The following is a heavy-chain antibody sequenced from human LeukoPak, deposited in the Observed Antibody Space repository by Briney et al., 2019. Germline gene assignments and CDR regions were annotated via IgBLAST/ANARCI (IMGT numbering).Heavy chain of an antibody. CDR1: GYTFTSYG. CDR3: ARGALTPVDY. Sequence: ASVKVSCKASGYTFTSYGISWVRQATGQGLEWMGWMNPNSGYTGYAQKFQGRFTMTRDTSISTAYMELSSLRADDTAVYYCARGALTPVDYWGQGTLVTVSS. D-gene: IGHD4-17*01. CDR2: MNPNSGYT. V-gene: IGHV1-8*02. J-gene: IGHJ4*02.